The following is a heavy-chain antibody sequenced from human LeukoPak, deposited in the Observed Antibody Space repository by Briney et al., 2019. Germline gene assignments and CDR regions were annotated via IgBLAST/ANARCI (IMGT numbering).Heavy chain of an antibody. CDR3: ARMKGMPLRGVHRYNYFDP. CDR1: GYTFTDYY. Sequence: GASVRASCKASGYTFTDYYIHWVRQAPGQGLEWMEIINPTSGAASYAQKFQGRVTMTRDMSTNTVYMELSSLRSEDTATYYCARMKGMPLRGVHRYNYFDPWGQGTLVTVSS. CDR2: INPTSGAA. J-gene: IGHJ5*02. V-gene: IGHV1-46*01. D-gene: IGHD3-10*01.